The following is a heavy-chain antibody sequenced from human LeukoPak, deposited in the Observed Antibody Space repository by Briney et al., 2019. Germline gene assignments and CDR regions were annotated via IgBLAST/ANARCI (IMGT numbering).Heavy chain of an antibody. J-gene: IGHJ4*02. D-gene: IGHD6-6*01. Sequence: GGSPRLSYAASGFTFSSYSMNWVRQAPGKGLEWVSSISSSSSYIYYADSVKSRFTILRGNAKNSLYLQMTSLRAEDTAVYYCARDLKLFRQLVSYFDYWGQGTLVTVSS. CDR3: ARDLKLFRQLVSYFDY. V-gene: IGHV3-21*01. CDR1: GFTFSSYS. CDR2: ISSSSSYI.